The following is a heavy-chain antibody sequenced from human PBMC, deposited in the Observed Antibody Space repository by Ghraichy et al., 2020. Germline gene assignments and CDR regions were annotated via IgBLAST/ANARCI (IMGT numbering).Heavy chain of an antibody. Sequence: SETLSLTCTVSGGSISTTSYHWGWVRQPPGKGLEWIGSIFYSGNTYYSPSLQSRVTISVDTSKNRFSLTLSSMTAADTAVYFCTREAAGVADYWGQGTLVTVSS. CDR3: TREAAGVADY. J-gene: IGHJ4*02. D-gene: IGHD6-25*01. CDR1: GGSISTTSYH. CDR2: IFYSGNT. V-gene: IGHV4-39*02.